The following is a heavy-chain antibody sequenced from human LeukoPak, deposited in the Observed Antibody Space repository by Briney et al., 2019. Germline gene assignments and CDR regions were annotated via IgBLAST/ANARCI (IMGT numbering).Heavy chain of an antibody. CDR2: IWYDGSNK. D-gene: IGHD6-19*01. CDR3: ARDAQWLDSAYYFDY. Sequence: GGSLRLSCAASGFTFSSYGMHWVRQAPGKGLEWVAVIWYDGSNKYYADSVKGRFTISRDNSKNTLYLQMNSLRAEDTAVYYCARDAQWLDSAYYFDYWGQGTLVTVSS. J-gene: IGHJ4*02. V-gene: IGHV3-33*01. CDR1: GFTFSSYG.